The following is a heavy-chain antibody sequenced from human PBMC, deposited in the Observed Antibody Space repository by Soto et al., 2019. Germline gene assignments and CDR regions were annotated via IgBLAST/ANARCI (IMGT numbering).Heavy chain of an antibody. CDR1: GFTFSSYA. J-gene: IGHJ4*02. Sequence: QVQLVESGGGVVQPGRSLRLSCAAPGFTFSSYAMHWVRQAPGKGLEWVAVISYDGSNKYYADSVKGRFTISRDNSKNTLYLQMNSLRAEDTAVYYCAGSGYDFFYYFDYWGQGTLVTVSS. CDR2: ISYDGSNK. D-gene: IGHD5-12*01. V-gene: IGHV3-30-3*01. CDR3: AGSGYDFFYYFDY.